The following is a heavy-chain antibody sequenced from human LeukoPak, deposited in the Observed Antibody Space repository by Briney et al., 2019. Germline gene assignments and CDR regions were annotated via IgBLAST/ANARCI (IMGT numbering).Heavy chain of an antibody. D-gene: IGHD1-7*01. CDR1: GFTFSDYY. CDR2: ISSSGSTI. V-gene: IGHV3-11*04. Sequence: GGSLRLSCAASGFTFSDYYMSWIRQAPGKGLEWVSYISSSGSTIYCADSVKGRFTISRDNAKNSLYLQMNSLRAEDTAVYYCAREKLELEAFDIWGQGTMVTVSS. J-gene: IGHJ3*02. CDR3: AREKLELEAFDI.